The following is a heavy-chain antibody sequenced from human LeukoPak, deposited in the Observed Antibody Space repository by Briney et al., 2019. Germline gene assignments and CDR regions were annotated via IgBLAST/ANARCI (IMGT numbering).Heavy chain of an antibody. CDR2: ISSSSYI. D-gene: IGHD5-12*01. CDR3: ARDGGYDDYYFDY. CDR1: GFTFSIYS. V-gene: IGHV3-21*01. Sequence: GGSLRLSRAASGFTFSIYSINSVRQAPGEGLEWVSSISSSSYIYYAESVTGRFTISRYNVKNSLYLQMNSLRDEDTAVYYCARDGGYDDYYFDYWGQGTLVTVSS. J-gene: IGHJ4*02.